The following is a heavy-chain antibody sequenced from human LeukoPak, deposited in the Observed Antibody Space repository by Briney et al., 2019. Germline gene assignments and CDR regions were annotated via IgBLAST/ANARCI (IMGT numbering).Heavy chain of an antibody. V-gene: IGHV4-34*01. CDR1: GGSISIYY. CDR3: ARAPRWGRGYSGYNQGTTFDY. D-gene: IGHD5-12*01. J-gene: IGHJ4*02. Sequence: SETLSLTCTVSGGSISIYYWSWIRQPPGKGLEWIGEINHSGSTNYNPSLKSRVTISVDTSKNQFSLKLSSVTAADTAVYYCARAPRWGRGYSGYNQGTTFDYWGQGTLVTVSS. CDR2: INHSGST.